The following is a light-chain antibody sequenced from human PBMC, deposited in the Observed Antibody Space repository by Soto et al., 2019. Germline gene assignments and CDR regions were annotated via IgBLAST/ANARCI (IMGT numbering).Light chain of an antibody. CDR2: SND. CDR1: SSNIGSNS. J-gene: IGLJ1*01. V-gene: IGLV1-44*01. CDR3: AAWDDSLNRYV. Sequence: QSVLTQPPSASGTPGQRVTISCSGSSSNIGSNSVNWYQQLPGTAPKLLIYSNDRRPSGVPDRSSGSKSGTSASLAISGLQSEDEADYYCAAWDDSLNRYVFGTGTKLTVL.